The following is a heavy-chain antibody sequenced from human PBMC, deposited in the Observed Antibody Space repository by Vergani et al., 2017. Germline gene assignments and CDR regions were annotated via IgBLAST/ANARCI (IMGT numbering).Heavy chain of an antibody. CDR3: ARVYCYYGMDG. Sequence: QVQLQQWGAGLLKPSETLSLTCAVYGGSFSGYYWSWIRQPPGKGLEWIGEINHSGSTNYNPSLKSRITISVDTPKNQFSLKLSSLTATDTAVYYCARVYCYYGMDGWGQGTTVTVSS. J-gene: IGHJ6*02. CDR1: GGSFSGYY. CDR2: INHSGST. V-gene: IGHV4-34*01.